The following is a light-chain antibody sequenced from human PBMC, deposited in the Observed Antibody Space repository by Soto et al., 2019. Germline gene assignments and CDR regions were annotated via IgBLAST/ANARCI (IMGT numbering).Light chain of an antibody. CDR3: QQYHGAWT. Sequence: DFQMTQFPSTLSASVGDRVTITCRASQSVSDWLAWYQQQAGKAPKLLIFKASSLQSGVPSRFSGSGSGTEFTLTISSLQPDASGTYYCQQYHGAWTFGQGTKVEIK. J-gene: IGKJ1*01. CDR2: KAS. V-gene: IGKV1-5*03. CDR1: QSVSDW.